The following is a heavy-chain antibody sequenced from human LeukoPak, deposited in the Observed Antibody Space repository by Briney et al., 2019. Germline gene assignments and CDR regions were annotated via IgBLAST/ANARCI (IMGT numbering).Heavy chain of an antibody. V-gene: IGHV3-72*01. CDR1: GFTLSDYF. Sequence: GGSLRLSCAASGFTLSDYFMDWVRQAPGKGLEWVGRTRNKANSYSTEYAASGKGRLIISRGESKSSLYLQMNSLKTEDTAVYYCARGYDGSANDAFHIWGQGTMVTVSS. J-gene: IGHJ3*02. CDR3: ARGYDGSANDAFHI. D-gene: IGHD1-26*01. CDR2: TRNKANSYST.